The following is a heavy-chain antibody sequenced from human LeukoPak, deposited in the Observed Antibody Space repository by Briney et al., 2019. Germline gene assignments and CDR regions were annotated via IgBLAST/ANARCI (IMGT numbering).Heavy chain of an antibody. CDR2: ISSSGSTI. CDR3: AREDYEYAFDI. D-gene: IGHD4-17*01. V-gene: IGHV3-11*01. J-gene: IGHJ3*02. CDR1: GFTFSDYY. Sequence: GGSLRLFCAASGFTFSDYYMSWIRQAPGKGLEWVSYISSSGSTIYYADSVKGRFTISRDNAKNSLYLQMNSLRAEDTAVYYCAREDYEYAFDIWGQGTMVTVSS.